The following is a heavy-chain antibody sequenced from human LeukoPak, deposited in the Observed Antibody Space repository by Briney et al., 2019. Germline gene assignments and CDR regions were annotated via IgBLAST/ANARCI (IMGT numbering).Heavy chain of an antibody. J-gene: IGHJ4*02. CDR1: GGSVSSGSCY. V-gene: IGHV4-61*01. D-gene: IGHD3-22*01. CDR3: ARWGDDYYDSSGYPRGVDY. Sequence: SETLSLTCTVSGGSVSSGSCYWSWIRQPPGKGLEWIGYIYYSGSTNYNPSLKSRVTISVDTSKNQFSLKLSSVTAADTAVYYCARWGDDYYDSSGYPRGVDYWGQGTLVTVSS. CDR2: IYYSGST.